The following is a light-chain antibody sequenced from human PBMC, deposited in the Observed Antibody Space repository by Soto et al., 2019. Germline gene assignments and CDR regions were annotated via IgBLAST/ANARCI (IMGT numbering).Light chain of an antibody. CDR3: AAWDDSLNGYV. CDR2: SNN. CDR1: GSNIGSNT. V-gene: IGLV1-44*01. J-gene: IGLJ1*01. Sequence: QSVLTQPPSASGTPGQRVTISCSGSGSNIGSNTVNWYQQLPGTAPKLLIYSNNQRPSGVPDRFSGSKSGTSASLAISGLQSEDEADYYCAAWDDSLNGYVFGTGNKVTVL.